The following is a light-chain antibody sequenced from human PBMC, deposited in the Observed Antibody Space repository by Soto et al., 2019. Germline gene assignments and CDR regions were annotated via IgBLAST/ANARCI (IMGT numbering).Light chain of an antibody. Sequence: EIVMTQSPASLSVSPGERATLSCRASQSVRGNLAWYQQKPGQPPRLLIYDASNRASGVPARFSGSGSGTDFTLTISSLEPEDFAVYYCQQRSNWPPITFGQGTRLEIK. V-gene: IGKV3-11*01. CDR3: QQRSNWPPIT. CDR1: QSVRGN. J-gene: IGKJ5*01. CDR2: DAS.